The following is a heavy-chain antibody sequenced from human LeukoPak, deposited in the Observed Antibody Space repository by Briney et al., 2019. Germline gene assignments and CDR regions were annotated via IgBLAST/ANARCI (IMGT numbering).Heavy chain of an antibody. V-gene: IGHV1-2*02. CDR1: GYNFSGHY. Sequence: GSSVKVSCKASGYNFSGHYMHWVRQASGQGLEWMGWIKPSNGDTKYAQNFQGRVTMTRDTSISTAYMELSSLRSDDTAVYYCASPPLSSAMYYAHWGQGTLVTVSS. CDR3: ASPPLSSAMYYAH. J-gene: IGHJ4*02. D-gene: IGHD1-26*01. CDR2: IKPSNGDT.